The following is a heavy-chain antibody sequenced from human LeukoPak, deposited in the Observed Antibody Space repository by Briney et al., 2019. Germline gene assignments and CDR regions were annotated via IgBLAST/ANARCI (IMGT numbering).Heavy chain of an antibody. Sequence: PGGSLRLSCAASGFTFINYGMHWVRQAPGKGLDWVAFIRYDGSNKYYADSVKGRFSISRDNSKNTLYLQMNSLRAEDTAVYYCAKEVLGDNWHLGVASDYWRQGTLVTVSS. CDR3: AKEVLGDNWHLGVASDY. J-gene: IGHJ4*02. CDR2: IRYDGSNK. CDR1: GFTFINYG. V-gene: IGHV3-30*02. D-gene: IGHD1-7*01.